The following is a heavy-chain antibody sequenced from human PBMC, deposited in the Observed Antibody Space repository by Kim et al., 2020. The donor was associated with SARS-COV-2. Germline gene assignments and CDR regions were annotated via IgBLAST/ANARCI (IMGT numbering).Heavy chain of an antibody. D-gene: IGHD4-17*01. J-gene: IGHJ6*02. CDR3: ANTVRPNYYYYCGMDV. V-gene: IGHV3-21*01. Sequence: SVKGRFPISRDNAKNSLYLQMNSLRDEDTAVYYCANTVRPNYYYYCGMDVWGQGTTVTVSS.